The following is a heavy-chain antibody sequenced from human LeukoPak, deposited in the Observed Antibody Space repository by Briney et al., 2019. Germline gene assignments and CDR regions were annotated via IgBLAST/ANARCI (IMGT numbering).Heavy chain of an antibody. D-gene: IGHD1-1*01. Sequence: SETLSLTCTVSGGSMSPFYWSWIRQSPGKGLEWIGSIYYSGGTNYNPSLKSRVTISVDTSKNQFSLELSSVTAAGTAVYYCAVNSTKHTFDIRGQGTMVTVSS. CDR2: IYYSGGT. J-gene: IGHJ3*02. CDR3: AVNSTKHTFDI. CDR1: GGSMSPFY. V-gene: IGHV4-59*08.